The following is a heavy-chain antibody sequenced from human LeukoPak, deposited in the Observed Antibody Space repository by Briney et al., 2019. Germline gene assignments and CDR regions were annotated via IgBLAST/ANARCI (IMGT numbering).Heavy chain of an antibody. D-gene: IGHD6-6*01. V-gene: IGHV3-23*01. J-gene: IGHJ4*02. CDR1: GFTFSTYA. CDR2: ISGSGDNT. Sequence: GGSLRLSCEASGFTFSTYAMSWVRQAPGGGLEWVSSISGSGDNTRYADTVKGRFTISRDNSKNTLYLQMNSLRAEDTAVYYCAIDIAAPIEYWGQGTLVTVSS. CDR3: AIDIAAPIEY.